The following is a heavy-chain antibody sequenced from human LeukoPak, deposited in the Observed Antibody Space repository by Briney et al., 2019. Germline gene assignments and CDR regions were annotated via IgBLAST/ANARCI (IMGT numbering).Heavy chain of an antibody. D-gene: IGHD5-12*01. CDR3: ARGGSDSGYEFEP. V-gene: IGHV1-46*01. J-gene: IGHJ5*02. Sequence: PVGSVNVSCKASGYTFTSYYMHWVRQAPGQGLEWMGIINPSGGSTSYAQKFQGRVTKTRDTSTSTVYMELRSLRSEDTAVYYCARGGSDSGYEFEPWGQGTLVTVSS. CDR2: INPSGGST. CDR1: GYTFTSYY.